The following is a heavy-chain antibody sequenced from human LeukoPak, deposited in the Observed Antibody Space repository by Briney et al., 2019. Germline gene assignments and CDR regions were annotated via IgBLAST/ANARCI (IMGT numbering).Heavy chain of an antibody. CDR2: ISGRGGST. J-gene: IGHJ4*02. CDR3: ANGEIGYGFDY. D-gene: IGHD5-18*01. CDR1: GFTFSSYA. V-gene: IGHV3-23*01. Sequence: GGSLRLSCAASGFTFSSYAMSWVRQAPGKGLEWVSAISGRGGSTYYADSVKGRFTISRDNSKNTLYLQMNSLRAEDTAVYYCANGEIGYGFDYWGQGTLVTVSS.